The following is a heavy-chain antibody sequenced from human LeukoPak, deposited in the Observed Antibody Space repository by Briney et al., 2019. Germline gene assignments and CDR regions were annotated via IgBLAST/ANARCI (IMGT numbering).Heavy chain of an antibody. CDR3: ARGALDI. V-gene: IGHV3-7*03. CDR2: IKQDGSKK. J-gene: IGHJ3*02. Sequence: GGSLRLSCVASGFPFSSYWMTWVRQAPGKGLEWVANIKQDGSKKSYVDSVKGRFTISRDNSKNTLYLQMNSLRAEDTAVYYCARGALDIWGQGTMVTVSS. CDR1: GFPFSSYW.